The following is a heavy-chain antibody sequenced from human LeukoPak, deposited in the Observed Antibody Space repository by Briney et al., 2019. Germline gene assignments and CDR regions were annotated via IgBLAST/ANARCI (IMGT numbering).Heavy chain of an antibody. J-gene: IGHJ5*02. Sequence: SVKVSCKASGGTFSSYAISWVRQAPGQGLEWMGGIIPIFGTANYAQKFQGRVTITAGESTSTAYMELSSLRSEDTAVYYCARVGGYYDFWSGYGNNWFDPWGQGTLVTVSS. V-gene: IGHV1-69*01. CDR2: IIPIFGTA. D-gene: IGHD3-3*01. CDR1: GGTFSSYA. CDR3: ARVGGYYDFWSGYGNNWFDP.